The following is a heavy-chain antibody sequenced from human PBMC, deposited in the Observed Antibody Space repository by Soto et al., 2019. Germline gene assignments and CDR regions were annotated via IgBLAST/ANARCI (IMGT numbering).Heavy chain of an antibody. CDR3: AREGASGSHMGY. CDR2: TIPIFGTA. CDR1: GGTFSSYA. Sequence: QVQLVQSGAEVKKPGSSVKVSCKASGGTFSSYAISWVRQASGQGLEWMGGTIPIFGTANYAQKFQGRVTITADESTSTAYMELSSLRSEDTAVYYCAREGASGSHMGYWGQGTLVTVSS. V-gene: IGHV1-69*01. D-gene: IGHD3-22*01. J-gene: IGHJ4*02.